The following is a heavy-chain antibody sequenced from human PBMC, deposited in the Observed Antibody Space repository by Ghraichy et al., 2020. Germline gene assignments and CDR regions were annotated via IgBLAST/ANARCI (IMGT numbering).Heavy chain of an antibody. CDR3: AKDETAPYYDFWSGYYTYYYYGMDV. J-gene: IGHJ6*02. D-gene: IGHD3-3*01. CDR2: ISGSGGST. CDR1: GFTFSSYA. Sequence: GGSLRLSCAASGFTFSSYAMSWVRQAPGKGLEWVSAISGSGGSTYYADSVKGRFTISRDNSKNTLYLQMNSLRAEDTAVYYCAKDETAPYYDFWSGYYTYYYYGMDVWGQGTTVTVSS. V-gene: IGHV3-23*01.